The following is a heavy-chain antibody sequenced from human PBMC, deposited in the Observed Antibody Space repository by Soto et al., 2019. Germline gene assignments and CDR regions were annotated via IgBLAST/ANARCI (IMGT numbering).Heavy chain of an antibody. CDR3: ARDGYSSSWSSYYYYYYGMDV. Sequence: GGSLRLSCAASGLTFSSYAMHWVRQAPGKGLEWVAVISYDGSNKYYADSVKGRFTISRDNSKNTLYLQMNSLRAEDTAVYYCARDGYSSSWSSYYYYYYGMDVWGQGTTVTVSS. J-gene: IGHJ6*02. D-gene: IGHD6-13*01. V-gene: IGHV3-30-3*01. CDR2: ISYDGSNK. CDR1: GLTFSSYA.